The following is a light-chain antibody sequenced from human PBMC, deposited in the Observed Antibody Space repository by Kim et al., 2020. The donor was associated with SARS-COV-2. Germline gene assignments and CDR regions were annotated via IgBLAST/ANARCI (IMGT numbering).Light chain of an antibody. J-gene: IGLJ2*01. Sequence: LAQTVRYTCQVASLRNYYASWYQQKPGQPPVLVIYGKNIRPSGIPDRFSGSSSGSTASLTITRAQAEDEADYYCNSRDSSGNHLVVFGGGTQLTVL. V-gene: IGLV3-19*01. CDR3: NSRDSSGNHLVV. CDR1: SLRNYY. CDR2: GKN.